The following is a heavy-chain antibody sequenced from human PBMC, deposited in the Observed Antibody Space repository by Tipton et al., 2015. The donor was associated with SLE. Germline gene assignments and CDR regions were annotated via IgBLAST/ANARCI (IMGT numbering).Heavy chain of an antibody. D-gene: IGHD5-12*01. CDR1: GFTFDSYA. J-gene: IGHJ4*02. CDR2: ISLDGSNK. Sequence: SLRLSCLASGFTFDSYALHWVRQAPGKGLEWVAVISLDGSNKYYADSVKGRFTISKDNSRNTLYLEMNSLRAEDTALYYCARDSRWLPDYWGQGTLVTVSS. V-gene: IGHV3-30*04. CDR3: ARDSRWLPDY.